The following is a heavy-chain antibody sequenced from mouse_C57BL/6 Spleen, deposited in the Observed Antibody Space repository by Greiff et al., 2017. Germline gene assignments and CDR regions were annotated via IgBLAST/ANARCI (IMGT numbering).Heavy chain of an antibody. Sequence: QVQLKQPGAELVKPGASVKLSCKASGYTFTSYWMHWVKQRPGQGLEWIGMIHPNSGSTNYNEKFKSKDTLTVDKSSSTAYMQLSSLTSEDSAVYYCARRGYTVVARDYAMDYWGQGTSVTVSS. CDR1: GYTFTSYW. V-gene: IGHV1-64*01. CDR2: IHPNSGST. CDR3: ARRGYTVVARDYAMDY. J-gene: IGHJ4*01. D-gene: IGHD1-1*01.